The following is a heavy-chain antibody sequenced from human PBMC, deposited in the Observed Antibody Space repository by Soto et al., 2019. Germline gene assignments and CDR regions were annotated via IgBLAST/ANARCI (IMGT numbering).Heavy chain of an antibody. J-gene: IGHJ6*02. Sequence: QVQLVQSGAEVKKPGASVKVSCKASGYTFTSYDINWVRQATGQGLEWMGWMNPNSGNTGYAQKFQGRVTMTRNTSISTAYLELSSLRSEDTAVYYCARGRFYGYDYYYGMDVWGQGTTVTVSS. CDR2: MNPNSGNT. CDR1: GYTFTSYD. D-gene: IGHD5-18*01. CDR3: ARGRFYGYDYYYGMDV. V-gene: IGHV1-8*01.